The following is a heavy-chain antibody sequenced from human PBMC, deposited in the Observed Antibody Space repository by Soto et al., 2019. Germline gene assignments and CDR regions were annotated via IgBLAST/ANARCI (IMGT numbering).Heavy chain of an antibody. CDR2: ISSSSSYT. D-gene: IGHD3-22*01. CDR1: GGTFSDYY. V-gene: IGHV3-11*05. J-gene: IGHJ6*02. Sequence: QVQLVQSGAEVKKPGSSVKVSCKASGGTFSDYYMSWIRQAPGKGLEWVSYISSSSSYTNYADSVKGRFTISRDNAKNSLYLQMNSLRAEDTAVYYCARESEKDSSGNGMDVWGQGTTVTVSS. CDR3: ARESEKDSSGNGMDV.